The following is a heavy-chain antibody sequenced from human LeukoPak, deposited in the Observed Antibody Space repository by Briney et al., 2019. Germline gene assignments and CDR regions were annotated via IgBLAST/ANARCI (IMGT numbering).Heavy chain of an antibody. J-gene: IGHJ4*02. D-gene: IGHD1-26*01. CDR2: IYSGGST. CDR3: AKGVSGIYSPFEY. V-gene: IGHV3-53*01. Sequence: GGSLRLSCAASGFTVSSNYMSWVRQAPGKGLEWASVIYSGGSTYYADSVRGRFTISRDNSKNTLYLQMNSLRAEDTAVYYCAKGVSGIYSPFEYWGQGTRVTVSS. CDR1: GFTVSSNY.